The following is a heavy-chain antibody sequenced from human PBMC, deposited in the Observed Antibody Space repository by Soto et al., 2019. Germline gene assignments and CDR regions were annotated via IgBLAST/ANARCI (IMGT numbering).Heavy chain of an antibody. CDR3: AKDRGESKQWLLNPYERDFDY. CDR2: ISGSGGST. V-gene: IGHV3-23*01. J-gene: IGHJ4*02. Sequence: EVQLLESGGGLVQPGGSLRLSCAASGFTFSSYAMSWVRQAPGKGLEWVSAISGSGGSTYYADSVKGRFTISRDNYKNTLYMQMNSLRAEDTAVYYCAKDRGESKQWLLNPYERDFDYWGQGTLVTVSS. CDR1: GFTFSSYA. D-gene: IGHD6-19*01.